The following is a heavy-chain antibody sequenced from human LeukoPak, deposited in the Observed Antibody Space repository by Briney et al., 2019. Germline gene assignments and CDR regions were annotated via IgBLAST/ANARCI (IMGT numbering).Heavy chain of an antibody. CDR2: IIPIFGTA. J-gene: IGHJ5*02. CDR1: GGTFSSYA. V-gene: IGHV1-69*06. D-gene: IGHD2-15*01. Sequence: AASVTVSCKASGGTFSSYAISWVRQAPGQGLEWMGGIIPIFGTANYAQKFQGRVTITADKSTSTAYMELSSLRSEDTAVYYCASLPGYCSGGSCYSLNWFDPWGQGTLVTVSS. CDR3: ASLPGYCSGGSCYSLNWFDP.